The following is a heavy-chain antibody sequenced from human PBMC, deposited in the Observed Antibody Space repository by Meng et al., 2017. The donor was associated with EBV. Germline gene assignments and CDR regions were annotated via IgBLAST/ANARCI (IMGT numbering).Heavy chain of an antibody. D-gene: IGHD3-10*01. Sequence: QVSLVQSGAEVKKPGSSVKVSCKASGGTFRSDAVSWVRQAPGQGLEWMGGLIPMSDAPHYAQKFQGRVTMTADESTNTHYMDLSGLRFEDTAVYYCASESGRGFTPDYWGQGTLVTVSS. J-gene: IGHJ4*02. CDR2: LIPMSDAP. V-gene: IGHV1-69*01. CDR3: ASESGRGFTPDY. CDR1: GGTFRSDA.